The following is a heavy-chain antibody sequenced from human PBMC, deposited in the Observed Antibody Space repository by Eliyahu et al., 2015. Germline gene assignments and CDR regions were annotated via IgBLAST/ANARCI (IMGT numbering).Heavy chain of an antibody. CDR2: IWYDGSNK. Sequence: QVQLVESGGGVVQPGRSLRLSCAASGFTFSGYGMHWVRQAPGKGLEWVAVIWYDGSNKYYADSVKGRFTISRDNSKNTLYLQMNSLRAEDTAVYYCARGPEPYSSGYLDYWGQGTLVTVSS. CDR1: GFTFSGYG. D-gene: IGHD6-19*01. CDR3: ARGPEPYSSGYLDY. V-gene: IGHV3-33*01. J-gene: IGHJ4*02.